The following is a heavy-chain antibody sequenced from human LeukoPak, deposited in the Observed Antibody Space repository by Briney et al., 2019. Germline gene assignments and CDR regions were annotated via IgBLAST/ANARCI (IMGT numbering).Heavy chain of an antibody. CDR3: AKSTHYSGSYRHDY. D-gene: IGHD1-26*01. CDR1: GFTFSSYS. CDR2: ISSSSSYI. V-gene: IGHV3-21*01. J-gene: IGHJ4*02. Sequence: KSGGSLRLSCAASGFTFSSYSMNWVRQAPGKGLEWVSSISSSSSYIYYADSVKGRFTISRDNAKNSLYLQMNSLRAEDTAVYYCAKSTHYSGSYRHDYWGQGTLVTVSS.